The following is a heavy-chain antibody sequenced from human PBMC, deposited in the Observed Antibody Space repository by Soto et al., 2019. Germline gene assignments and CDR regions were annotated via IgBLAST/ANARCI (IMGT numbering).Heavy chain of an antibody. CDR1: GFDFNNAW. CDR2: IRSRPDGGTT. CDR3: TTDDQLTGGVYYYAMDV. J-gene: IGHJ6*02. V-gene: IGHV3-15*01. Sequence: GGSLRLSCAASGFDFNNAWLSWLRQAPGKGLEWVGRIRSRPDGGTTDYAAPVKGRFTISRDDSKTTLYLRMNNLKPEDTAIYYCTTDDQLTGGVYYYAMDVWGQGTTVTVSS. D-gene: IGHD2-2*01.